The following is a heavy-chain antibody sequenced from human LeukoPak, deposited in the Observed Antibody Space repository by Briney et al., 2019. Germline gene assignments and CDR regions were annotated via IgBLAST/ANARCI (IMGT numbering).Heavy chain of an antibody. CDR1: GFTFSSYA. V-gene: IGHV3-23*01. D-gene: IGHD4-17*01. CDR3: ANEIRPNDY. CDR2: ISISGSKT. Sequence: GGSLRLSCAASGFTFSSYAMTWVRQAPGKGLEWVSAISISGSKTYYADSVKGRFTISRDNSKNTLYLQMNSLRAEDTAVYYCANEIRPNDYWGQGTQVTVSS. J-gene: IGHJ4*02.